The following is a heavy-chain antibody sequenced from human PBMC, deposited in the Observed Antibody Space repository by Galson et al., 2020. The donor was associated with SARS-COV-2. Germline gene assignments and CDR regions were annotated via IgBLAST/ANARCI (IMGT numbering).Heavy chain of an antibody. CDR2: ISYDGSNK. D-gene: IGHD2-21*01. V-gene: IGHV3-30*01. Sequence: GGSLRLSCEASGFTFSSYALHWVRQAQRKGLERVAVISYDGSNKYYADSVKGRFTISRDNSKNTLYLQMNSLRAEDTAVYYCARSLLYYYMDVWGKGTTVTVSS. J-gene: IGHJ6*03. CDR3: ARSLLYYYMDV. CDR1: GFTFSSYA.